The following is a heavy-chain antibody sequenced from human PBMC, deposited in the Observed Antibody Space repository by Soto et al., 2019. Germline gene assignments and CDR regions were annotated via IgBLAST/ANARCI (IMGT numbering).Heavy chain of an antibody. J-gene: IGHJ4*02. CDR3: ATYLISGSRSKFDY. V-gene: IGHV4-31*03. CDR1: GVSVSSGGYY. D-gene: IGHD6-13*01. Sequence: QVQLQESGPGLVKPSQTLSLTCTVSGVSVSSGGYYWSWIRQHPGKGLQWIGNIYYSGSTNYNPYLKSRIIISLDTSKNQCSLTLSSVTAADTAEYFCATYLISGSRSKFDYWGQGTLDTVSS. CDR2: IYYSGST.